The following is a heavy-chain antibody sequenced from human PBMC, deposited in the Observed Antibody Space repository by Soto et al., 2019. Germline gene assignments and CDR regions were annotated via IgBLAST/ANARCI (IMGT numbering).Heavy chain of an antibody. CDR2: IYWDDSK. CDR1: GFSLPTDRMG. D-gene: IGHD1-26*01. CDR3: AHAYGGRSLY. Sequence: QITLKESGPTLVKPTQTLTLTCTFSGFSLPTDRMGVGWIRQPPGKALEWLAVIYWDDSKTYRPSLKSRLTITKDTSKNRVALTMTDMDPVDTATYYCAHAYGGRSLYWGQGTLVTVSS. V-gene: IGHV2-5*02. J-gene: IGHJ4*02.